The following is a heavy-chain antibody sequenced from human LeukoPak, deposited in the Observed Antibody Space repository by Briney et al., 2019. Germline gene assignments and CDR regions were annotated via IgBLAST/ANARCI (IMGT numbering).Heavy chain of an antibody. D-gene: IGHD6-13*01. CDR1: GFTVSSNS. Sequence: GGSLRLSCAASGFTVSSNSMNWVRQAPGKGLEWVSSISSSSSYIYYADSVKGRFTISRDNAKNSLYLQMNSLRAEDTAVYYCARKIAAAGFYGMDVWGQGTTVTVSS. CDR3: ARKIAAAGFYGMDV. V-gene: IGHV3-21*01. J-gene: IGHJ6*02. CDR2: ISSSSSYI.